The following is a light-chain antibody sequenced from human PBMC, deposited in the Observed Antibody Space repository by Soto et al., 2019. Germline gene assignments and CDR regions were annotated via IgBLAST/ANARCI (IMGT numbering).Light chain of an antibody. Sequence: EIVLTQSPGTLSLSPGERATLSCRANQNLKFNSLAWYQQKPGQAPRLLIHGASNRATDIPDRFSGSGSGTAFTLTINRLEPEDFAVYFCQQYTSSPLTFGGGTKVEIK. J-gene: IGKJ4*01. V-gene: IGKV3-20*01. CDR3: QQYTSSPLT. CDR1: QNLKFNS. CDR2: GAS.